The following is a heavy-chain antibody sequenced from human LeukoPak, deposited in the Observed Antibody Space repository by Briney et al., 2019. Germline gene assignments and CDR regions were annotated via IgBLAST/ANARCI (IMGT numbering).Heavy chain of an antibody. CDR2: ISYDGSNK. CDR1: GFTFSSYA. CDR3: AREVGPSLDY. V-gene: IGHV3-30*04. Sequence: PGRSLRLSCAASGFTFSSYAMHWVRQAPGKGLEWVAVISYDGSNKYYAGSVKGRFTISRDNSKNTLYLQMNSLRAEDTAVYYCAREVGPSLDYWGQGTLVTVSS. J-gene: IGHJ4*02.